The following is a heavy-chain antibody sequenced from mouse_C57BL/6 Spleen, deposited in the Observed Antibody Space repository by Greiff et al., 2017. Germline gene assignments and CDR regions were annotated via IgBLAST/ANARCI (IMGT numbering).Heavy chain of an antibody. V-gene: IGHV5-17*01. CDR3: ASSYYYGSSLDY. J-gene: IGHJ2*01. Sequence: EVKLVESGGGLVKPGGSLKLSCAASGFTFSDYGMHWVRQAPEKGLEWVAYISSGSSTIYYADTVKGRFTISRDNAKNTLFLQMTSLRSEDTAMYYCASSYYYGSSLDYWGQGTTLTVSS. CDR2: ISSGSSTI. D-gene: IGHD1-1*01. CDR1: GFTFSDYG.